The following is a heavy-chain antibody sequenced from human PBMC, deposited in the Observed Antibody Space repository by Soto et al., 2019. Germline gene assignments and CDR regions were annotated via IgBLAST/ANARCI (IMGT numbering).Heavy chain of an antibody. CDR3: AMVDVYVTPSPQDV. CDR2: INTYNGNT. D-gene: IGHD3-16*01. CDR1: GYTFTRYG. V-gene: IGHV1-18*01. J-gene: IGHJ6*02. Sequence: QVQLVQSGAEVKNPGASVKVSCKASGYTFTRYGIGWARQAPGQGLEWMGWINTYNGNTNYAQNFQGRVTLPTATPTSTAYMELRSLRSNDTAIYYCAMVDVYVTPSPQDVWGQGTTVIVSS.